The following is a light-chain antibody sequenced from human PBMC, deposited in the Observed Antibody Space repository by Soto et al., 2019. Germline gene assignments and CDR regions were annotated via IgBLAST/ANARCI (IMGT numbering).Light chain of an antibody. V-gene: IGKV1-9*01. CDR2: AAS. Sequence: DVPLTQTPSFLSASVGDRVTITCRASRDISTYLAWYQQKPGKAPKLLIYAASTLHTGVPSRFRGSGSGTEFTLTISSLQPEDFAAFICQQINCYPLSFGGGTKVEL. J-gene: IGKJ4*01. CDR3: QQINCYPLS. CDR1: RDISTY.